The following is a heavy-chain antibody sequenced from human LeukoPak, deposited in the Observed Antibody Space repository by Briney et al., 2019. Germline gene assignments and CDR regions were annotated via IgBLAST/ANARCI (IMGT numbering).Heavy chain of an antibody. J-gene: IGHJ6*03. V-gene: IGHV1-69*13. Sequence: ASVKVSCKASGGTFSSYAISWVRQAPGQGLEWMGGIIPIFGTANYAQKFQGRVTITADESTSTAYMELGSLRSEDTAVYYCSRTSIVGAAWYYYYYMDVWGKGTTVTVSS. CDR2: IIPIFGTA. CDR3: SRTSIVGAAWYYYYYMDV. CDR1: GGTFSSYA. D-gene: IGHD1-26*01.